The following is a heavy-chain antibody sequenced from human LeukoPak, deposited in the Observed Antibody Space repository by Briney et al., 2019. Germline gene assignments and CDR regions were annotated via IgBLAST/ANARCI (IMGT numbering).Heavy chain of an antibody. Sequence: GGSRRLSCAGSGFTFSNYGMDWVRQAPGKGLEWISYISSSSSSIDYADSVKGRFTISRDNAKNSVFLQMNSLRVEDTAVYYCARGGAARPDYWGQGTLVTVSS. CDR1: GFTFSNYG. CDR2: ISSSSSSI. V-gene: IGHV3-48*01. CDR3: ARGGAARPDY. J-gene: IGHJ4*02. D-gene: IGHD6-6*01.